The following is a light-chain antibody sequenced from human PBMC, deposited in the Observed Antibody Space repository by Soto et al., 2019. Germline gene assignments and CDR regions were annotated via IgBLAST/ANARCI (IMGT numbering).Light chain of an antibody. V-gene: IGLV2-14*01. J-gene: IGLJ2*01. CDR3: SSYTSSSTVV. Sequence: QSALTQPASVSGSPGQSITISCTGTSSDVGRYNYVSWCQQHPGKAPKLIIYDVSNRPSGVSNRFSGSKSGNTASLTISGLQAEDEADYYCSSYTSSSTVVFGGGTKLTAL. CDR2: DVS. CDR1: SSDVGRYNY.